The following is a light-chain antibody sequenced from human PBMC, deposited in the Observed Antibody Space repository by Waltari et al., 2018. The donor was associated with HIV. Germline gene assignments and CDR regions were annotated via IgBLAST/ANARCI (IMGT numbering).Light chain of an antibody. CDR2: DAS. CDR3: QQRSNWPPA. J-gene: IGKJ4*01. Sequence: DIVMTQSPDSLAVSLGARATVTCTSSRTVLYNRNYLAWYQQKPGQPPKVLIYDASKRATGIPARFSGSGSGTDFTLTINSLEPEDFAVYYCQQRSNWPPAFGGGTKVEIK. V-gene: IGKV3-11*01. CDR1: RTVLYNRNY.